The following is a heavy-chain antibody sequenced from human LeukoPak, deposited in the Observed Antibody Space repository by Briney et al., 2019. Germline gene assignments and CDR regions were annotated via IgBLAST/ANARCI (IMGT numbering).Heavy chain of an antibody. CDR1: GFTFDDYG. CDR3: ARDQPGYSSSWYACDY. CDR2: INWNGGST. J-gene: IGHJ4*02. Sequence: GGSLRLSCAASGFTFDDYGMSWVRQAPGKGLEWVSGINWNGGSTGYADSVKGRFTISRDNAKNSLYLQMNSLRDEDTAVYYCARDQPGYSSSWYACDYWGQGTLVTVSS. D-gene: IGHD6-13*01. V-gene: IGHV3-20*04.